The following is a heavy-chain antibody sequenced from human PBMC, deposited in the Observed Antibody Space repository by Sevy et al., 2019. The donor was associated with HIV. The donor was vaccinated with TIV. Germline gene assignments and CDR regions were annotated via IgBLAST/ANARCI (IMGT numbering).Heavy chain of an antibody. CDR2: FDPEDDET. CDR1: GYTLTELS. V-gene: IGHV1-24*01. J-gene: IGHJ4*02. Sequence: ASVKVSCKVSGYTLTELSMHWVRQAPGKGLEWMGTFDPEDDETIYAQKFQGRVTMTKDTSTDTAYMELSSLRSEDTAEYYGATTKDYYDSSGYPVDYWGQGTLATVSS. D-gene: IGHD3-22*01. CDR3: ATTKDYYDSSGYPVDY.